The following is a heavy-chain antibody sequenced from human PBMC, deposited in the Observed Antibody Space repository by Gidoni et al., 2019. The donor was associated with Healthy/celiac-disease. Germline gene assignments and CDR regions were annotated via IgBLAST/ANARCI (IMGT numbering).Heavy chain of an antibody. D-gene: IGHD2-15*01. CDR2: IKSKTDGGTT. J-gene: IGHJ4*02. V-gene: IGHV3-15*01. CDR1: GFTFSNAW. Sequence: EVQLVESGGGLVKPGGSLRLSCAASGFTFSNAWMSWVRQAPGKGLEWVGRIKSKTDGGTTDYAAPVKGRFTISRDDPKNTLYLQMNSLKTEDTAVYYCTTEEDIVVVVPWGFDYWGQGTLVTVSS. CDR3: TTEEDIVVVVPWGFDY.